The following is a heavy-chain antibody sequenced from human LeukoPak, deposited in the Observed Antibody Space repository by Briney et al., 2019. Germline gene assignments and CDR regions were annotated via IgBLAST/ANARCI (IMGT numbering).Heavy chain of an antibody. CDR2: ISWNSGSI. V-gene: IGHV3-9*01. D-gene: IGHD6-19*01. CDR3: AKDDSSGWSSFDY. J-gene: IGHJ4*02. Sequence: PGTSLRLSCAASGFTFDDYAMHWVRQAPGKGLEWVSGISWNSGSIGYADSVKGRFTISRDNAKNSLYLQMNSLRAEDTALYYCAKDDSSGWSSFDYWGQGTLVTVSS. CDR1: GFTFDDYA.